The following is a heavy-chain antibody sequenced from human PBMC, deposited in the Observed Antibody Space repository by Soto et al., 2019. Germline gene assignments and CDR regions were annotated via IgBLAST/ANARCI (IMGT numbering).Heavy chain of an antibody. D-gene: IGHD1-26*01. J-gene: IGHJ4*02. Sequence: PGGSLRLSCAASGFTFDDYAMHWCRQAPGKGLEWVSGISWNSGSIGYADSVKGRFTISRDNAKNSLYLQMNSLRAEDTALYYCAKATASYDYFDYWGQGTLVTVSS. CDR2: ISWNSGSI. V-gene: IGHV3-9*01. CDR1: GFTFDDYA. CDR3: AKATASYDYFDY.